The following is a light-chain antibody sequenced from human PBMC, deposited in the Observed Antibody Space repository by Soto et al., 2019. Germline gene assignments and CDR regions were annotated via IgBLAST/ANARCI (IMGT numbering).Light chain of an antibody. V-gene: IGLV2-14*01. J-gene: IGLJ1*01. CDR1: SSDFGDYNY. CDR3: SSYTGSRTRA. Sequence: QSALTQPASVSGSPGQSITISCTGTSSDFGDYNYVSWYQHHPDKAPKLIIYGVFNRPSGVSNRFSASKSGNTASLTISGLQADDEADYYCSSYTGSRTRAFATGTKVTVL. CDR2: GVF.